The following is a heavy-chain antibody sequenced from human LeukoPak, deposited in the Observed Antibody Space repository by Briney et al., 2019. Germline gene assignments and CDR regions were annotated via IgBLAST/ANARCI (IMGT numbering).Heavy chain of an antibody. V-gene: IGHV3-23*01. CDR3: AKENGSGWYPYAFDI. Sequence: PGGSLRLSCAASGFTFSSYAMSWVRQAPGKGLEWVLAISGSGGSTYYADSVKGRFTISRDNSKNTLYLQMNSLRAEDTAVYYCAKENGSGWYPYAFDIWGQGTMVTVPS. J-gene: IGHJ3*02. D-gene: IGHD6-19*01. CDR2: ISGSGGST. CDR1: GFTFSSYA.